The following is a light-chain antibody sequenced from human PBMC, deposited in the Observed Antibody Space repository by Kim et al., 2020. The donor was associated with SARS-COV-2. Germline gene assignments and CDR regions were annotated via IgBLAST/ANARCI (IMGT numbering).Light chain of an antibody. Sequence: DIVMTQTPDSLTVSLGERATINCKSSQSVLSSSNNENYLAWYQQKPGQPPTLLIYWASTRRFGVPDRFSGSGSGTDFTLTISSLQAEDVAVYYCQQYYDTPTFGQGTKLEI. J-gene: IGKJ2*01. CDR2: WAS. V-gene: IGKV4-1*01. CDR3: QQYYDTPT. CDR1: QSVLSSSNNENY.